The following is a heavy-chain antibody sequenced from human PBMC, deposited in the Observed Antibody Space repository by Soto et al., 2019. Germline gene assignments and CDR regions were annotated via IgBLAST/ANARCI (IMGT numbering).Heavy chain of an antibody. CDR3: AREFCSGGNCYTYYFDP. CDR1: GFTFRYFA. D-gene: IGHD2-15*01. CDR2: ISNGADST. Sequence: LRLSCVGSGFTFRYFATNWVRQAPGKGLEWVSGISNGADSTYYSDSVKGRFTISRDNSKNTLFLQMNSLRDEDTAVYYCAREFCSGGNCYTYYFDPWGQGIPVTVSS. V-gene: IGHV3-23*01. J-gene: IGHJ5*02.